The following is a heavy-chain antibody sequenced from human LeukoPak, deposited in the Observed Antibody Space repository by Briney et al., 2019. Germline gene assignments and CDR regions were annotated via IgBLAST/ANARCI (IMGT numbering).Heavy chain of an antibody. J-gene: IGHJ6*02. CDR3: ATYGMDV. CDR1: GGSFSGYY. CDR2: INHSGST. V-gene: IGHV4-34*01. Sequence: SEALSLTCAVYGGSFSGYYWSWIRQPPGKGLEWIGEINHSGSTNYNPSLKSRVTISVDTSKNQFSLKLSSVTAADTAVYYCATYGMDVWGQGTTVTVSS.